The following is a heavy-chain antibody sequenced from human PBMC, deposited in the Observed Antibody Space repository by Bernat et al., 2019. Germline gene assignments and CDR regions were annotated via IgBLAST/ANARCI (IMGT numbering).Heavy chain of an antibody. V-gene: IGHV3-33*01. J-gene: IGHJ4*02. CDR2: IWYDGSNK. CDR3: ARDWVMGGSGSLY. D-gene: IGHD3-10*01. CDR1: GFTFSSYG. Sequence: QVQLVESGGGVVQPGRSLRLSCAASGFTFSSYGMHWVRQAPGKGLEWVAVIWYDGSNKDYADSVKGRFTISRDNSKNTLYLQMNSLRAEDTAVYYCARDWVMGGSGSLYWGQGTLVTVSS.